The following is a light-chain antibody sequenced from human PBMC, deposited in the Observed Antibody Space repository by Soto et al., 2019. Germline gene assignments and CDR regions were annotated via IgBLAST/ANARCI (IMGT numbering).Light chain of an antibody. Sequence: EIVLTQSPDTLSLSPGERATLSCRASQSVRSNYLAWYQQKPGQAPRFLIYDASSRATGIPDRFSGSGSGTDFTLTISRLEPEDFAVYYCQQYXSSPLTFGGGTKVEIK. CDR3: QQYXSSPLT. CDR1: QSVRSNY. V-gene: IGKV3-20*01. J-gene: IGKJ4*01. CDR2: DAS.